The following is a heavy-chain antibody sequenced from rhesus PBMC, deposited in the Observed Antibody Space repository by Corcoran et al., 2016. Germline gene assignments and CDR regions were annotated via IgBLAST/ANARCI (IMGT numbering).Heavy chain of an antibody. CDR3: ARVLDIVVVFTAIRYFDY. Sequence: QVTLKESGPALVKPTQTLTLTCTFSGFSISTTGTGVGWIRQPPGKALEWLASIYWNDSKYYSTSLKSRLTISKDTSKNQVVLTMTNMDPVDTATYYCARVLDIVVVFTAIRYFDYWGQGVLVTVSS. CDR1: GFSISTTGTG. CDR2: IYWNDSK. D-gene: IGHD2-27*01. V-gene: IGHV2-95*01. J-gene: IGHJ4*01.